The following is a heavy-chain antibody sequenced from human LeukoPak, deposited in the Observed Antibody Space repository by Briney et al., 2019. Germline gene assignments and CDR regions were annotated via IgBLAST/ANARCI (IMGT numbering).Heavy chain of an antibody. CDR2: ISGSGGST. D-gene: IGHD2-8*02. CDR3: ATYRQVLLPFES. V-gene: IGHV3-23*01. J-gene: IGHJ4*02. CDR1: GFTFSSYA. Sequence: PGGSQRLSCAASGFTFSSYAMSWVRQAPGKGLEWVSAISGSGGSTYYADSVKGRFTISRDNSKNTLYLQMNSLRAEDTAIYYCATYRQVLLPFESWDQGTLVTVSS.